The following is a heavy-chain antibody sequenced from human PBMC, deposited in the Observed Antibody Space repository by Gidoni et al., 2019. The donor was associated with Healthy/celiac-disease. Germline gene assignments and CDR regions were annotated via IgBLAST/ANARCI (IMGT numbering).Heavy chain of an antibody. CDR3: ARDRWPLRTVKNYYYGMDV. D-gene: IGHD3-10*01. V-gene: IGHV1-69*01. Sequence: QVQLVQSGAEVKKPGSSVKVSCKASGGTFSSYPISWVRQAPGHGLEWMGGIIPIFGTATYAQKFQGRVTITADESTSTAYMELSSLRSEDTAVYYCARDRWPLRTVKNYYYGMDVWGQGTTVTVSS. J-gene: IGHJ6*02. CDR1: GGTFSSYP. CDR2: IIPIFGTA.